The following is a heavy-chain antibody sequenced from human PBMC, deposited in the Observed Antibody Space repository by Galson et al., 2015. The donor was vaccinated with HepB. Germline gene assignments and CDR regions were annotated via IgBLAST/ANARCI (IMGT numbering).Heavy chain of an antibody. V-gene: IGHV3-30-3*01. CDR3: AREPCSSGWSTRVRYFDY. CDR1: GFIFSSYA. D-gene: IGHD6-19*01. J-gene: IGHJ4*02. Sequence: SLRLSCAASGFIFSSYAMTWVRQAPGKGLEWVAFISYAGSNTYYADSVKGRFTISRDNSKNTLYLQMNRLRPEDTAVYYCAREPCSSGWSTRVRYFDYWGQGALVTVSS. CDR2: ISYAGSNT.